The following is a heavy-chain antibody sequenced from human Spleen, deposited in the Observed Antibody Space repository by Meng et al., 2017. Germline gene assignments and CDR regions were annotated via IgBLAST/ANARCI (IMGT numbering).Heavy chain of an antibody. CDR2: ISGGGDST. J-gene: IGHJ4*02. D-gene: IGHD3-22*01. CDR3: AKAHYYDISGYCDY. Sequence: EVQLLESGGGLVQHGGSRRRAWAASGFTFRSYAMNWVRQAPGKGLEWVSAISGGGDSTYYADSVKGRFTISRDNSKNTLYLQMNSLRAEDTAVYYCAKAHYYDISGYCDYWGQGTLVTVSS. CDR1: GFTFRSYA. V-gene: IGHV3-23*01.